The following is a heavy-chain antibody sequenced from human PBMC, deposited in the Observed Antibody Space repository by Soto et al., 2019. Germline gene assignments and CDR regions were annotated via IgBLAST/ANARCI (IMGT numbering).Heavy chain of an antibody. J-gene: IGHJ4*02. CDR1: GGSISSGGYS. Sequence: QLQLQESGSGLVKPSQTLSLTCAVSGGSISSGGYSWSWIRQPPGKGLEWTGYMYHSGSTYYNPSLELXXTISIGMSTNQYSLKLIAGTVADSAVYNSTRGLGYWGQVILVTVSS. CDR2: MYHSGST. CDR3: TRGLGY. V-gene: IGHV4-30-2*01.